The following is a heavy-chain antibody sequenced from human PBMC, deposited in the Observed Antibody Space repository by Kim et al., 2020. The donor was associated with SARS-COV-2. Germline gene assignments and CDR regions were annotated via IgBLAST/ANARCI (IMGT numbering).Heavy chain of an antibody. V-gene: IGHV3-74*01. CDR2: INSDGSSI. D-gene: IGHD1-26*01. J-gene: IGHJ6*02. CDR3: VTAPEYYNIMDD. Sequence: GGSLRLSCAASGFTFSSYWMYWVRQAPGKGLVWVSRINSDGSSISYVDSVKGRFTISRDNAKNTLYLQMNSLRAEDTAVYYCVTAPEYYNIMDDWGQGTT. CDR1: GFTFSSYW.